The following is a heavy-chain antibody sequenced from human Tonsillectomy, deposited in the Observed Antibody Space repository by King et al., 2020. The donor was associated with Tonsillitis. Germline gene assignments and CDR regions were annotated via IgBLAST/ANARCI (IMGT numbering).Heavy chain of an antibody. CDR3: ARDRNYYDSSGYRAGDWYFDL. J-gene: IGHJ2*01. D-gene: IGHD3-22*01. Sequence: QLVQSGAEVKKPGSSVKVSCKASGGTFSSYAISWVRQAPGQGLEWMGGIIPIFGTANYAQKFQGRVTITADESTSTAYMELSSLRSEDTAVYYCARDRNYYDSSGYRAGDWYFDLWGRGTLVTVSS. CDR1: GGTFSSYA. CDR2: IIPIFGTA. V-gene: IGHV1-69*01.